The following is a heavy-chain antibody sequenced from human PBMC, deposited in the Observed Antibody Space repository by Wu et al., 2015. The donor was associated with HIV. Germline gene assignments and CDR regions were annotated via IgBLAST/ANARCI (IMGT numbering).Heavy chain of an antibody. J-gene: IGHJ4*02. CDR3: ARLQSLHGLYSNADY. CDR2: INTNRGGT. CDR1: GYTFIDYY. V-gene: IGHV1-2*02. Sequence: QVQLVQSGAELKKPGASVMVPCKASGYTFIDYYIYWVRQAPGRGPEWMGWINTNRGGTKYAQKFQGRVTLTRDTAVTTAYLELNSLRSDDTAVYYCARLQSLHGLYSNADYWGQGTLVTVSS. D-gene: IGHD3-10*01.